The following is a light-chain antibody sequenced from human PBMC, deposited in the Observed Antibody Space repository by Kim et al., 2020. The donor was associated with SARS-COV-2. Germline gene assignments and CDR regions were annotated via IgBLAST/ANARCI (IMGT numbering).Light chain of an antibody. V-gene: IGLV3-9*01. CDR2: RDF. J-gene: IGLJ2*01. Sequence: SYELTQSLSVSVALGQTARITCGVKNIGSRNVHWYHQKPGQAPVLVLYRDFNRPPGIPERFSGSNPGNTATLHINRAQAGVAADYYCSVWVSRVFG. CDR3: SVWVSRV. CDR1: NIGSRN.